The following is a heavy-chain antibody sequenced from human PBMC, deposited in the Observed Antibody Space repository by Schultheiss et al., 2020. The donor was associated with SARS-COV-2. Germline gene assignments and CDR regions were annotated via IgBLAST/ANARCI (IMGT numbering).Heavy chain of an antibody. Sequence: ASVKVSCKASGYTFTSYGISWVRQAPGQGLEWMGWISAYNGNTNYAQKLQGRVTMTTDTSTSTAYMELRSLRSDDTAVYYCARVRLYGQGWGLYYFDYWGQGTLVTVSS. J-gene: IGHJ4*02. D-gene: IGHD2-8*01. CDR3: ARVRLYGQGWGLYYFDY. CDR1: GYTFTSYG. V-gene: IGHV1-18*01. CDR2: ISAYNGNT.